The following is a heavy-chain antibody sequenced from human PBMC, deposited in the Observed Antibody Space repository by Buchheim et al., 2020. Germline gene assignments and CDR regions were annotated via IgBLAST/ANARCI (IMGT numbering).Heavy chain of an antibody. CDR2: LSDDGSNK. J-gene: IGHJ4*02. CDR1: GFSFSTYG. CDR3: AKRRREYSSSPFDY. V-gene: IGHV3-30*18. D-gene: IGHD6-6*01. Sequence: QVQLVESGGGVVQPGRSLRLSCTASGFSFSTYGMHWVRQAPGKGLEWVAFLSDDGSNKYYADSVKGRFTISRDNSKKTLNLQMSSMRVEDTAVYYCAKRRREYSSSPFDYWGQGTL.